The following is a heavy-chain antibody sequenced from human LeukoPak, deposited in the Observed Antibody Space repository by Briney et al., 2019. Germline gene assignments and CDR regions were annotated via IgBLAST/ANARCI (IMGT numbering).Heavy chain of an antibody. CDR2: ISSSGSTI. CDR3: ARDDSSSWYVGCFDY. D-gene: IGHD6-13*01. CDR1: GFTFSSYE. V-gene: IGHV3-48*03. J-gene: IGHJ4*02. Sequence: GGSLRLSCAASGFTFSSYEMNWVRQAPGKGLEWVSYISSSGSTIYYADSVKGRFTISRDNAKSSLYLQMNSLRAEDTAVYYCARDDSSSWYVGCFDYWGQGTLVTVSS.